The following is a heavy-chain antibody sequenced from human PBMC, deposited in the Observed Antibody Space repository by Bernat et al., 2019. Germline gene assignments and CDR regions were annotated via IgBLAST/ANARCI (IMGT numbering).Heavy chain of an antibody. D-gene: IGHD3-10*01. Sequence: QVQLMQSGAEVKKPGASVKVSCKASGYTFTSYDINWVRQATGQGLEWMGWMNPNSGNTGYAQKIQGRVSMTRNTSISTAYMELSSLRSEGTAVYYCARGVLLWFGVVDYWGQGTLVTVSS. CDR3: ARGVLLWFGVVDY. V-gene: IGHV1-8*01. CDR2: MNPNSGNT. CDR1: GYTFTSYD. J-gene: IGHJ4*02.